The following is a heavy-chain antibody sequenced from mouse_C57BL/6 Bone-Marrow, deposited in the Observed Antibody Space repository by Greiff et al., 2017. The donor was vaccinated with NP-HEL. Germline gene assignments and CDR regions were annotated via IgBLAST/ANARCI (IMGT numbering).Heavy chain of an antibody. CDR2: IDPENGDT. CDR3: TAFPALFAY. J-gene: IGHJ3*01. CDR1: GFNIKDDY. V-gene: IGHV14-4*01. Sequence: SGAELVRPGASVKLSCTASGFNIKDDYMHWVKQRPEQGLEWIGWIDPENGDTEYASKFQGKATITADTSSNTAYLQLSSLTSEDTAVYYCTAFPALFAYWGQGTLVTVSA.